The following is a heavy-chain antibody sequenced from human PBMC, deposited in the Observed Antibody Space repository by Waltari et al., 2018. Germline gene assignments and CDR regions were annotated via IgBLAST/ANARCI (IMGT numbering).Heavy chain of an antibody. CDR1: GGTFSSYA. Sequence: QVQLVQSGAEVKKPGSSVKVSCKASGGTFSSYAISWVRQAPGQGLEWMGRIIPIVGTANYAQKFQGRVTITADKSTSTAYMELSSLRSEDTAVYYCARGAAAGMGPYYFDYWGQGTLVTVSS. J-gene: IGHJ4*02. CDR2: IIPIVGTA. CDR3: ARGAAAGMGPYYFDY. V-gene: IGHV1-69*08. D-gene: IGHD6-13*01.